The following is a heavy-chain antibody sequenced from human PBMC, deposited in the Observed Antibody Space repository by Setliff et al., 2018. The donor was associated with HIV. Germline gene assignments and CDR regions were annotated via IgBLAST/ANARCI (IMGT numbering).Heavy chain of an antibody. Sequence: GGSLRLSCAASGFAFDDYHMHWVRQGPGKGLQWVAGISWNSGVIEYAGSVKGRFTVSRDNARKSLYLENKSLRTEDTAVYYGVKDAHSFDNSGNYDYGLDVWGQGTTVTVSS. CDR3: VKDAHSFDNSGNYDYGLDV. D-gene: IGHD3-22*01. CDR1: GFAFDDYH. J-gene: IGHJ6*02. CDR2: ISWNSGVI. V-gene: IGHV3-9*01.